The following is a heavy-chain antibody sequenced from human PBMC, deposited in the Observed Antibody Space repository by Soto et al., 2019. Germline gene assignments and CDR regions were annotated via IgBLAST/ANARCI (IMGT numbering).Heavy chain of an antibody. CDR2: IYHSGST. D-gene: IGHD4-17*01. CDR3: ARGRGYGDYDYWYFDL. Sequence: PSETLSLTCAVSGGSISSGGYSWSWIRQPPGKGLEWIGYIYHSGSTYYNPSLKSRVTISVDRSKNQFSLKLSSVTAADTAVYYCARGRGYGDYDYWYFDLWGSGTLVTVSS. J-gene: IGHJ2*01. CDR1: GGSISSGGYS. V-gene: IGHV4-30-2*01.